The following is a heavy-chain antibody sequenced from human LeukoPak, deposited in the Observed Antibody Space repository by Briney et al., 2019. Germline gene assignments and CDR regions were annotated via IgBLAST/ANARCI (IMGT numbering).Heavy chain of an antibody. CDR3: ARGSSSGWLNYFDY. CDR1: GGSISSSSYY. D-gene: IGHD6-19*01. V-gene: IGHV4-39*07. CDR2: IYHSGST. J-gene: IGHJ4*02. Sequence: PSETLSLTCAVSGGSISSSSYYWGWIRQPPGKGLEWIGEIYHSGSTNYNPSLKSRVTISVDKSKNQFSLKLSSVTAADTAVYYCARGSSSGWLNYFDYWGQGTLVTVSS.